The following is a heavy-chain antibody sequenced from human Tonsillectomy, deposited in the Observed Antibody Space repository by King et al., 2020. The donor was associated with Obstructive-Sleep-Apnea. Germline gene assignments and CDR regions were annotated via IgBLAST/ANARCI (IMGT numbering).Heavy chain of an antibody. V-gene: IGHV3-7*03. J-gene: IGHJ6*02. CDR2: IKKDGSEK. CDR1: GFTFSTYW. Sequence: VQLVESGGGLVQPGGSLRLSCVGSGFTFSTYWMNWVRQAPGKGLEWVAKIKKDGSEKYYLDSVKGRFTISRDNAKNSLYLQIDSLRADDTAVYYCARIRRGPAATNYYYYGMDVWGRGTTVTVSS. D-gene: IGHD2-2*01. CDR3: ARIRRGPAATNYYYYGMDV.